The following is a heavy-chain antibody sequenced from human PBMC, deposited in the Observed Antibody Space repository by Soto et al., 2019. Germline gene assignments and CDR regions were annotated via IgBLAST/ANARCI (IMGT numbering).Heavy chain of an antibody. CDR2: ISADGSDK. CDR3: VKGSDVARQELDY. D-gene: IGHD3-3*01. CDR1: GFSLSNFG. V-gene: IGHV3-30*18. J-gene: IGHJ4*02. Sequence: GXSLRLSCAASGFSLSNFGMHWVRQAPGKGLEWVAAISADGSDKYFSGSVKGRFTISRDNSKNTLFLQMNSLRVEDTAVYYCVKGSDVARQELDYWGQGTLVTVSS.